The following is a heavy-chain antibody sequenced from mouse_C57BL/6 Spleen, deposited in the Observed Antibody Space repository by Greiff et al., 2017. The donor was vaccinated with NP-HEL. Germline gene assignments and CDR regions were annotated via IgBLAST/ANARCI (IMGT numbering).Heavy chain of an antibody. Sequence: DVKLQESGAELVRPGASVKLSCTASGFNIKDYYMHWVKQRPEQGLEWIGRIDPEDGDTEYAPKFQGKATMTADTSSNTAYLQLSSLTSEDTAVYYCTPYYGNLAWFAYWGQGTLVTVSA. CDR3: TPYYGNLAWFAY. V-gene: IGHV14-1*01. J-gene: IGHJ3*01. CDR1: GFNIKDYY. CDR2: IDPEDGDT. D-gene: IGHD2-10*01.